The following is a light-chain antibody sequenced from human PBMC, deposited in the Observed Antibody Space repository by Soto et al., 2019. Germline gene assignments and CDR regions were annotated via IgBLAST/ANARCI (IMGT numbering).Light chain of an antibody. V-gene: IGKV1-5*01. CDR2: DAS. CDR3: QQYHRYSWT. CDR1: QSISSS. Sequence: DIQMTQSPSTLSASVGDRVSIACRASQSISSSLAWYQQKPGKAPKLLIYDASSLESGVPSRFSGSGSGTEFTLSINSLQPQDFATHYCQQYHRYSWTFGQGTKVEIK. J-gene: IGKJ1*01.